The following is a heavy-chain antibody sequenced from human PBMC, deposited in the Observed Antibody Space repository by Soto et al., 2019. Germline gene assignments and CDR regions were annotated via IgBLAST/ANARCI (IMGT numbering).Heavy chain of an antibody. V-gene: IGHV1-46*01. D-gene: IGHD3-22*01. J-gene: IGHJ3*02. CDR3: AREPGGYHSSDVLSRLQPNAGDI. Sequence: EASVKVSCKASGYTFTSYYMHWVRQAPGQGLEWMGIINPSGGSTSYAQKFQGRVTMTRDTSTSTVYMELSSLRSEDTAVYYCAREPGGYHSSDVLSRLQPNAGDIWG. CDR1: GYTFTSYY. CDR2: INPSGGST.